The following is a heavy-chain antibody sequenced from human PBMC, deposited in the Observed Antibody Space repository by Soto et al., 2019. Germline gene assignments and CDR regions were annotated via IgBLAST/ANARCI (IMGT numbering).Heavy chain of an antibody. Sequence: SETLSLTCTVSGGSIISYYWSWIRQPAGKGLEWIGRIYTSGSTNYNPSLKSRVTMSVDTSKNQFSLKLSSVTAADTAVYYCARNDYEAGRVGNWFDPWGQGTLVTVSS. CDR1: GGSIISYY. V-gene: IGHV4-4*07. CDR2: IYTSGST. CDR3: ARNDYEAGRVGNWFDP. D-gene: IGHD4-17*01. J-gene: IGHJ5*02.